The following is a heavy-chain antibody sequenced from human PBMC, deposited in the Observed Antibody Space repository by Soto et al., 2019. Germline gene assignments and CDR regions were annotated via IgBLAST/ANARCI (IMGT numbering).Heavy chain of an antibody. Sequence: SDTLSLTCAVSGGSISSGGYSGSWVRQPPGKGLEWIGYIYHSGSTYYNPSLKSRVTISVDRSQNQFSLKLSSVTAADTAVYYCARDRLRSDDSSGMDVWGQGTTVTVSS. J-gene: IGHJ6*02. D-gene: IGHD4-17*01. CDR3: ARDRLRSDDSSGMDV. CDR1: GGSISSGGYS. V-gene: IGHV4-30-2*01. CDR2: IYHSGST.